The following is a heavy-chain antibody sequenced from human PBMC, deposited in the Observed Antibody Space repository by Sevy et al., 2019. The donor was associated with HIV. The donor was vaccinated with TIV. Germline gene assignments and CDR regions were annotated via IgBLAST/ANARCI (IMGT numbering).Heavy chain of an antibody. CDR1: DGSISSSNW. V-gene: IGHV4-4*02. J-gene: IGHJ5*02. D-gene: IGHD2-2*01. Sequence: SETLSLTCAVSDGSISSSNWWSWVRQPPGKGLEWIGEIYHSGSTNYNPSLKSRVTISVDKSKNQFSLKLSSVTAADTAVYYCASLRPYCSSTSCYGVGWFDPWGQGTLVTVSS. CDR2: IYHSGST. CDR3: ASLRPYCSSTSCYGVGWFDP.